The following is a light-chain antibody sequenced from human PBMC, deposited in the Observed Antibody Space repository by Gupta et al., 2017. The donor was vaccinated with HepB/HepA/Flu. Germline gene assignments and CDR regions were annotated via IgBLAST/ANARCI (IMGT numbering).Light chain of an antibody. CDR3: NSYADSNNWV. CDR1: SNDVGGYDY. V-gene: IGLV2-8*01. J-gene: IGLJ3*02. CDR2: EVT. Sequence: QSALTQPPSASGSPGQSVTTSCTGTSNDVGGYDYVSWYQQHPGKAPKLMIYEVTKRPSGVPDRFSGSKSGNTASLTVSGLQAEDEADYYCNSYADSNNWVFGGGTKLTVL.